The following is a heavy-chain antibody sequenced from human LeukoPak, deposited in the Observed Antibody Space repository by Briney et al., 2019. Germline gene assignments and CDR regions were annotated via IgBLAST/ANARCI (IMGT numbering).Heavy chain of an antibody. Sequence: GGSLRLSCAASGSTLSNYAMSRVRQAPGKGLKWVSVISGSGGSTYYADSVKGRFTISRDNSKNTLYLQMNSLRAEDTALYYCARFGGREVVPAAMLGYWGQGTLVTVSS. J-gene: IGHJ4*02. V-gene: IGHV3-23*01. D-gene: IGHD2-2*01. CDR2: ISGSGGST. CDR1: GSTLSNYA. CDR3: ARFGGREVVPAAMLGY.